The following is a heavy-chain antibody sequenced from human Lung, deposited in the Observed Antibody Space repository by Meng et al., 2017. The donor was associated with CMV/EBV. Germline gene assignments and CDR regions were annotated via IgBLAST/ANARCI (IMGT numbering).Heavy chain of an antibody. CDR3: ARTNYGDYNWFDP. D-gene: IGHD4-17*01. CDR2: IYYSGST. Sequence: QLQESGPGQVKPSQPLSLTCTVSGGSISSGGFYWSWIRQHPGKGLEWIGYIYYSGSTYYNPSLRSRVAISIDTSKNQFSLKLTSVTAADTAVYFCARTNYGDYNWFDPWGQGTLVTVSS. J-gene: IGHJ5*02. CDR1: GGSISSGGFY. V-gene: IGHV4-31*03.